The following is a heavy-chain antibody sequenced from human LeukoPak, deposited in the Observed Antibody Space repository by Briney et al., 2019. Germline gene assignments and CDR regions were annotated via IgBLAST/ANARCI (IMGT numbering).Heavy chain of an antibody. Sequence: GSLRLSCAASGFTVSSNYMSWVRQAPGKGLEWVSVIYSGGSTYYADSVKGRFTISRDNSKNTLYLQMNSLRSEDTAVYYCASNENSLEWLYPTAYYYYYGMDVWGQGTTVTVSS. D-gene: IGHD3-3*01. CDR3: ASNENSLEWLYPTAYYYYYGMDV. CDR1: GFTVSSNY. CDR2: IYSGGST. V-gene: IGHV3-53*01. J-gene: IGHJ6*02.